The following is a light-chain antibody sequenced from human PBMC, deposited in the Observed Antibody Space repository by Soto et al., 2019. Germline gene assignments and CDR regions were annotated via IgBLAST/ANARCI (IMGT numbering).Light chain of an antibody. Sequence: EIVLTQSPGTLSLSPGERATLSCRASQSVSSSYLAWYQQKPGQAPRLLIYGASSRATGIPDRFSGSGSGTDFNLTISRLEPEDFAVYYCQQYGSSHPLYTFGQGTKLEIK. CDR3: QQYGSSHPLYT. CDR1: QSVSSSY. V-gene: IGKV3-20*01. CDR2: GAS. J-gene: IGKJ2*01.